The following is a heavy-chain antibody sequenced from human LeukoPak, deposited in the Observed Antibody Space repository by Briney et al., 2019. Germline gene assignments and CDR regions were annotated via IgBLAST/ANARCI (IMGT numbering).Heavy chain of an antibody. Sequence: GGSLRLSCAASTFTFSDYYMTWVRQAPGKGPEWVAYMNQFGTEIKYLDSVKGRFTISRDNAKNSLYLWMTSLTADDTAVYYCARGTYYYEFWGKGTLVIVSS. D-gene: IGHD3/OR15-3a*01. CDR3: ARGTYYYEF. CDR1: TFTFSDYY. J-gene: IGHJ4*02. V-gene: IGHV3-7*04. CDR2: MNQFGTEI.